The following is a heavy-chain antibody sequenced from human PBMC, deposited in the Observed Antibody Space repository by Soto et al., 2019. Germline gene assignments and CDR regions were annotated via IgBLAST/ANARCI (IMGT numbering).Heavy chain of an antibody. V-gene: IGHV3-23*01. CDR3: AQVDEYVALDS. J-gene: IGHJ4*02. Sequence: PGGSLRLSCAASGFSFRSFAMNWVRQAPGKGLEWVASISDRGTVTYFADFVKGRFTISRDNSQSTLDLHMNSLRVDDTAVYFCAQVDEYVALDSWGQGTLVTVSS. D-gene: IGHD3-10*02. CDR1: GFSFRSFA. CDR2: ISDRGTVT.